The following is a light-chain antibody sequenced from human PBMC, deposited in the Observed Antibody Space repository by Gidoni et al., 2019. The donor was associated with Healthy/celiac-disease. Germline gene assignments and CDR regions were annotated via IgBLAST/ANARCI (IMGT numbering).Light chain of an antibody. CDR3: QQYGSSRT. CDR2: GAS. J-gene: IGKJ1*01. Sequence: PGTLSLSPGERATLSCRASQSVSSSYLAWYQQKPGQAPRLLIYGASSRATGIPDRFSGSGSGTDFTLTISRLEPEDFAVYYCQQYGSSRTFGQGTKVEIK. V-gene: IGKV3-20*01. CDR1: QSVSSSY.